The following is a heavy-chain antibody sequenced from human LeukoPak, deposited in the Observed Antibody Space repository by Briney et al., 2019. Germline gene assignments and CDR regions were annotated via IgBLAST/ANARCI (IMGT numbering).Heavy chain of an antibody. CDR1: GFIFKNYG. D-gene: IGHD3-10*01. Sequence: GGSLRLSCAASGFIFKNYGMHWARQAPGKGLEWLAFIEYNGATKDYADSVKGRFTISRDNSKNTLYLQMNSLRAEDTAVYYCAREGNIVRGVISSNYYMDVWGKGTTVTISS. CDR2: IEYNGATK. V-gene: IGHV3-33*05. J-gene: IGHJ6*03. CDR3: AREGNIVRGVISSNYYMDV.